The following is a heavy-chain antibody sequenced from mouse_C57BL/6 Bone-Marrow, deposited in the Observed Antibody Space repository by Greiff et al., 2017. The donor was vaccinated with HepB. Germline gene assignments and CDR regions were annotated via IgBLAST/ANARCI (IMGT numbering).Heavy chain of an antibody. Sequence: QVQLQQPGAELVMPGASVKLSCKASGYTFTSYWMHWVKQRPGQGLEWIGEIDPSDSYTNYNQKFKGKSTLTVDKSSSTAYMQLSSLTSEDSAVYYCARGPYYDCSSFYYAMDYWGQGTSVTVSS. CDR1: GYTFTSYW. CDR3: ARGPYYDCSSFYYAMDY. J-gene: IGHJ4*01. D-gene: IGHD1-1*01. CDR2: IDPSDSYT. V-gene: IGHV1-69*01.